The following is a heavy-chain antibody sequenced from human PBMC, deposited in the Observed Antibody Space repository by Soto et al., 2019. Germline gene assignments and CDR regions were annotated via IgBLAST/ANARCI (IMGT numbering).Heavy chain of an antibody. CDR1: GFTFSSYA. Sequence: QVQLVESGGGVVQPGRSLRLSCAASGFTFSSYAMHWVRQAPGKGLEWVAVISYDGSNKYYADSVKGRFTISRDNSKITLYLQMNSLRAEDTAVYYCARDSTTMIVVVITTLDFDYWGQGTLVTVSS. V-gene: IGHV3-30-3*01. J-gene: IGHJ4*02. CDR2: ISYDGSNK. CDR3: ARDSTTMIVVVITTLDFDY. D-gene: IGHD3-22*01.